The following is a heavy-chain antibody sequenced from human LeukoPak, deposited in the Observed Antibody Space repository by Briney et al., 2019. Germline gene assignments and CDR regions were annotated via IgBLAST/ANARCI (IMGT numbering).Heavy chain of an antibody. CDR1: GGSISSYY. CDR3: ASPNGYSSGWYDY. CDR2: INHSGST. D-gene: IGHD6-19*01. Sequence: SETLSLTCTVSGGSISSYYWSWIRLPPGKGLEWIGEINHSGSTNYNPSLKSRVTISVDTSKNQFSLKLSSVTAADTAVYYCASPNGYSSGWYDYWGQGTLVTVSS. V-gene: IGHV4-34*01. J-gene: IGHJ4*02.